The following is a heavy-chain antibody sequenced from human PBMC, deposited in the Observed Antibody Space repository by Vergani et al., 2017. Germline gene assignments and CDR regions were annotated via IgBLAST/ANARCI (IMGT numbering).Heavy chain of an antibody. V-gene: IGHV3-23*01. J-gene: IGHJ1*01. D-gene: IGHD3-10*01. CDR2: ISSGGGDI. Sequence: EVQLLESGGGLVQPGGSRRLSCAGAGFTFDTYTMGYVRQAPGKGLEWVATISSGGGDIFYADSVKGRFTMSRDNSKSTLFLQMNSLKDEDTAVYYCTTAWGLYYLHGEYFQYWGRGTLVSVSS. CDR3: TTAWGLYYLHGEYFQY. CDR1: GFTFDTYT.